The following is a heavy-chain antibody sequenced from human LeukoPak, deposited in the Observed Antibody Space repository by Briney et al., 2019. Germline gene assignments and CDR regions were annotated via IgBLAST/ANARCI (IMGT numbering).Heavy chain of an antibody. CDR2: IYSGGST. V-gene: IGHV3-53*01. CDR3: ARGRIYYDFWSGYCIFDY. J-gene: IGHJ4*02. CDR1: GFTVSSNY. Sequence: GGSLRLSCAASGFTVSSNYMSWVRQAPGKGLEWVSVIYSGGSTYYADSVKGRFTISRDNSKNTLYLQMNSLRAEDTAVYYCARGRIYYDFWSGYCIFDYWGQGTLVTVSS. D-gene: IGHD3-3*01.